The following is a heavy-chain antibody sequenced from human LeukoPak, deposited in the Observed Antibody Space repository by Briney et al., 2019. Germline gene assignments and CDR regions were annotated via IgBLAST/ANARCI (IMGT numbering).Heavy chain of an antibody. D-gene: IGHD2-2*01. CDR1: GFTFSSYA. CDR2: VSGSGDTT. CDR3: AKGPVVPIATYFFDF. V-gene: IGHV3-23*01. J-gene: IGHJ4*02. Sequence: GGSLRLSCAAPGFTFSSYAMTWVRQAPGKGLEWVSAVSGSGDTTYYADSVQGRFSISRDNSKNTLYVQMNSLSPEDTAIYYCAKGPVVPIATYFFDFWGPGTLVIVSS.